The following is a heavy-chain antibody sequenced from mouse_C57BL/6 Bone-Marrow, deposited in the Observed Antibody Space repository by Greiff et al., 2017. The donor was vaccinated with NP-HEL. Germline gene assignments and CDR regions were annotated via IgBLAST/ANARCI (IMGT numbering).Heavy chain of an antibody. CDR2: INPSSGYP. CDR3: ARGGGLSYFDY. CDR1: GSTFPSYW. Sequence: VQLQESGAELAKPGSSFPLSFPASGSTFPSYWMHWVNQRPGQGLEWIGYINPSSGYPPSNQKFKDKATLTADKSSSKAYMQRSSRTYEDFAVYYCARGGGLSYFDYWGQGTTLTVSA. J-gene: IGHJ2*01. V-gene: IGHV1-7*01.